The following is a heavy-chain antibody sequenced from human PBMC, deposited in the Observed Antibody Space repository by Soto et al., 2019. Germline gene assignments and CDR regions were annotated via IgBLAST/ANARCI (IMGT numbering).Heavy chain of an antibody. J-gene: IGHJ4*02. CDR3: AKKVNSGSGSQYFDY. D-gene: IGHD3-10*01. Sequence: GGSLRLSCVASGFTFSSYSMSWVRQAPGKGLEWVSGFRAGGDDGTTYYADAVKGRFTISSDNSKNTLFLQMNSLRAEDTAIYYCAKKVNSGSGSQYFDYVGQGTLVTVSS. CDR1: GFTFSSYS. V-gene: IGHV3-23*01. CDR2: FRAGGDDGTT.